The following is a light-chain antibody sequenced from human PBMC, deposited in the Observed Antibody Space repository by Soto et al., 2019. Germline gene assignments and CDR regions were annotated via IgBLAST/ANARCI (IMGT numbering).Light chain of an antibody. V-gene: IGKV3-20*01. Sequence: EIVLTHSPCTLSLSPGSRSTLSCRASESVHSRYVAWYQQTPGQTPRLLIYGASTRAAGIPASSSGSGSGTDFTLTTSSLKSEDFAVYYCQQYKSWHTITFGHGTRLEIK. CDR1: ESVHSRY. J-gene: IGKJ5*01. CDR2: GAS. CDR3: QQYKSWHTIT.